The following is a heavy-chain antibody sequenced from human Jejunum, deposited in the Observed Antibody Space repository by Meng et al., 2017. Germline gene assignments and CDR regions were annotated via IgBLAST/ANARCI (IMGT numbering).Heavy chain of an antibody. Sequence: GESLKISCAASGFTFSSYAMHWVRQAPGKGLDYVSAISNNGGSTYYANSVKGRFTISRDNSKNTLYLQMGSLRAEDMAVFYCARAGGIVGYSSGWYSDYWGQGTLVTVSS. CDR1: GFTFSSYA. CDR2: ISNNGGST. J-gene: IGHJ4*02. V-gene: IGHV3-64*01. D-gene: IGHD6-19*01. CDR3: ARAGGIVGYSSGWYSDY.